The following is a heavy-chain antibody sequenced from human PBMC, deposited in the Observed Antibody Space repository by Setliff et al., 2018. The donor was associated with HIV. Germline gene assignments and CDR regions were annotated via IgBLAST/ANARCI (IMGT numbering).Heavy chain of an antibody. CDR3: GRGWFDP. CDR1: SVSVSPDSYN. D-gene: IGHD3-10*01. CDR2: FFHTGGI. Sequence: PSETLSLTCTAPSVSVSPDSYNWSWIRQTPGKGLEWIGTFFHTGGITYNPSLRSRVTMSADTAESLLSLRLILVTAADTGVYYCGRGWFDPWGQGTLVTVSS. V-gene: IGHV4-61*01. J-gene: IGHJ5*02.